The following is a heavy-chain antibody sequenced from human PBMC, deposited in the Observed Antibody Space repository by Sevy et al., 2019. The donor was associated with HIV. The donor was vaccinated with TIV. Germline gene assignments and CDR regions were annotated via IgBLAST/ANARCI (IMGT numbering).Heavy chain of an antibody. V-gene: IGHV4-59*01. CDR2: FYYSGST. Sequence: SETLSLTCTVSGGSITIYYWSWVRQPPGKGLEWIGYFYYSGSTNYNPSLKSRVTISVDTSKNQFSLKLSSVTAADTAVYYGAGTHIAAAYGHFDYWGQGTLVTVSS. CDR3: AGTHIAAAYGHFDY. J-gene: IGHJ4*02. D-gene: IGHD6-13*01. CDR1: GGSITIYY.